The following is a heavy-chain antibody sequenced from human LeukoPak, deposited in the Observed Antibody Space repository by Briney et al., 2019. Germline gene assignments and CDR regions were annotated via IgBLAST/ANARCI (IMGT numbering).Heavy chain of an antibody. CDR1: GGSISSGGYY. Sequence: SETLSLTCTVSGGSISSGGYYWSWIRQHPGKVLEWIGYIYYSGSTYYNPSLKSRVTISVDTSKNQFSLKLSSVTAADTAVYYCPRVPDGYNLYFDYWGQGTLVTVSS. V-gene: IGHV4-31*03. CDR3: PRVPDGYNLYFDY. J-gene: IGHJ4*02. CDR2: IYYSGST. D-gene: IGHD5-24*01.